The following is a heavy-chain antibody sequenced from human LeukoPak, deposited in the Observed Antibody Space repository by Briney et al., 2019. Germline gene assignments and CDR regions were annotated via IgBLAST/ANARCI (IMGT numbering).Heavy chain of an antibody. J-gene: IGHJ5*02. V-gene: IGHV3-48*03. CDR1: GFTFSGNE. D-gene: IGHD2-8*01. CDR2: INSGSTI. Sequence: GGSLRLSCVASGFTFSGNEMNWVRQAPGKGLEWVAYINSGSTIYYADSVKGRFTISRDNAKNSLYLQMNSLRAEDTAVYYCAREYGHRDWFDPWGQGTLVTVSS. CDR3: AREYGHRDWFDP.